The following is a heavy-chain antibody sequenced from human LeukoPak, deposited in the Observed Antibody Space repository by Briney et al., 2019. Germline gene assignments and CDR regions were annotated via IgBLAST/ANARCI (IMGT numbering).Heavy chain of an antibody. V-gene: IGHV3-21*01. Sequence: GGSLRLSCAASGFTVSNNYMSWVRQAPGKGLEWVSSISSSSSYIYYADSVKGRFTISRDNAKNSLYLQMNSLRAEDTAVYYCARDRTYYDFWSGYDYWGQGTLVTVSS. J-gene: IGHJ4*02. D-gene: IGHD3-3*01. CDR3: ARDRTYYDFWSGYDY. CDR1: GFTVSNNY. CDR2: ISSSSSYI.